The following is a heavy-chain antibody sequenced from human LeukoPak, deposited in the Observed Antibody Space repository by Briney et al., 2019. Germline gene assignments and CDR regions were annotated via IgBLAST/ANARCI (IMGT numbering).Heavy chain of an antibody. CDR1: GDSISSGSYY. CDR3: ARFERYSYGMTFDY. V-gene: IGHV4-61*02. J-gene: IGHJ4*02. D-gene: IGHD5-18*01. CDR2: IYTSGTT. Sequence: PSETLSLTCTVSGDSISSGSYYWSWIRQPAGKGLEWIGRIYTSGTTNYNPSLKSRVTISVDTSKNQFSLKLSSVTAADTAVYYCARFERYSYGMTFDYWGQGTLVTVSS.